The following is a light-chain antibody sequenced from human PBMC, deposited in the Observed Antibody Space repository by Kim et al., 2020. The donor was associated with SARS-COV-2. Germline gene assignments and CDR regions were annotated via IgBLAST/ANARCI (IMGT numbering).Light chain of an antibody. Sequence: GRRVTIFCSGSSSNNGSNTVTWYQQLPGTAPKHLIYSNNQRPSGVPDRFSGSKSGTSASLAISGLQSEDEADYYCAAWDDSLNGVVFGGGTQLTVL. J-gene: IGLJ2*01. V-gene: IGLV1-44*01. CDR3: AAWDDSLNGVV. CDR2: SNN. CDR1: SSNNGSNT.